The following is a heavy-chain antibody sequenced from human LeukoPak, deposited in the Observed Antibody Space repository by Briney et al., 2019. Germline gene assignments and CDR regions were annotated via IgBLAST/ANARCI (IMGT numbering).Heavy chain of an antibody. Sequence: GGSLRLSCAASGFTFSSYSMNWVRQAPGKGLEWVSSISSSSSYIYYADSVKGRFTISRDNAKNSLYLQMNSLTVEDMAVYYCVRERFHGSGAPKFDYWGQGTLVTVPS. CDR2: ISSSSSYI. CDR1: GFTFSSYS. D-gene: IGHD3-10*01. J-gene: IGHJ4*02. V-gene: IGHV3-21*01. CDR3: VRERFHGSGAPKFDY.